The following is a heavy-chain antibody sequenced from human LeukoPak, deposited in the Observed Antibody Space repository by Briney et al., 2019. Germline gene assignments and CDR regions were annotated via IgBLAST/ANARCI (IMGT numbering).Heavy chain of an antibody. J-gene: IGHJ4*02. Sequence: PGGSLRLSCAASGFTVSSNHMGWVRQAPGKGLEWVSVIYSGGSTDYADSVKGRFTISRDNLKNTLYLQMNSLRAEDTAVYYCAKDREQWLEPYYFDYWGQGTLVTVSS. D-gene: IGHD6-19*01. CDR3: AKDREQWLEPYYFDY. CDR2: IYSGGST. CDR1: GFTVSSNH. V-gene: IGHV3-53*01.